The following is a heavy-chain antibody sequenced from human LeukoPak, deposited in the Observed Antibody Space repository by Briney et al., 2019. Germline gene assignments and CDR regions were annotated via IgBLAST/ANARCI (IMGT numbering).Heavy chain of an antibody. CDR3: ARYCSGGSCRAFDY. J-gene: IGHJ4*02. CDR1: GGSFSGYY. V-gene: IGHV4-34*01. D-gene: IGHD2-15*01. CDR2: INHSGST. Sequence: PSETLSLTCAVYGGSFSGYYWSWIRQPPGKGLEWIGEINHSGSTNYNPSLKSRVTMSVDTSKNQFSLKLSSVTAADTAVYYCARYCSGGSCRAFDYWGQGTLVTVSS.